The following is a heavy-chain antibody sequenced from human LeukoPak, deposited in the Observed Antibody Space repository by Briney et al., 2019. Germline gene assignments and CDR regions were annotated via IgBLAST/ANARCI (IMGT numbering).Heavy chain of an antibody. CDR1: GFTFDDYV. Sequence: SGRSLRLSCAASGFTFDDYVMHWVRQAPGKGLEWVSGISWNSGSIGYADSVKGRFTISRDNAKNSLYLQMNSLRAEDTALYYCAKEMRSWYYYHGMDVWGQGTTVTVSS. CDR3: AKEMRSWYYYHGMDV. J-gene: IGHJ6*02. V-gene: IGHV3-9*01. CDR2: ISWNSGSI.